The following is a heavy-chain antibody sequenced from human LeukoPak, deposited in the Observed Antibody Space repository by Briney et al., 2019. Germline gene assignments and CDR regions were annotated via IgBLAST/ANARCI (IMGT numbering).Heavy chain of an antibody. Sequence: PSETLSLTCTVPGGSISGYYWSWIRQPAGKGLEWIGRIYASGITNYNPSLKSRVTMSLDTPKNQFSLKVSSVTAADTAVYYCARGHSGYYDYWGQGTLVTVSS. CDR2: IYASGIT. CDR1: GGSISGYY. V-gene: IGHV4-4*07. J-gene: IGHJ4*02. D-gene: IGHD3-22*01. CDR3: ARGHSGYYDY.